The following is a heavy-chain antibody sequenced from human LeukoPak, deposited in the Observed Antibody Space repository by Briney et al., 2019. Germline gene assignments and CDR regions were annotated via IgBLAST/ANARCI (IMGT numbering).Heavy chain of an antibody. D-gene: IGHD3-22*01. CDR2: ISDSGSTI. CDR3: AIYYDSSGSIDH. J-gene: IGHJ4*02. Sequence: GGSLRLSCAASGFIFSDYYMTWIRQTPGKGLEWLSYISDSGSTINSADSVKGRLTISRDNAKKSLFLRMNSLRAEDTAVYYCAIYYDSSGSIDHWGQGTLVTVSS. CDR1: GFIFSDYY. V-gene: IGHV3-11*01.